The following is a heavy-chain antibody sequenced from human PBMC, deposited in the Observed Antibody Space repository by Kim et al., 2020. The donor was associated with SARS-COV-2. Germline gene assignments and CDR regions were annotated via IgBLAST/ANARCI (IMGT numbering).Heavy chain of an antibody. CDR1: GFTFSSYA. CDR3: AKDPGGLIVVVVAARGGLHAFDI. V-gene: IGHV3-23*01. CDR2: ISGSGGST. D-gene: IGHD2-15*01. Sequence: GGSLRLSCAASGFTFSSYAMSWVRQAPGKGLEWVSAISGSGGSTYYADSVKGRFTISRDNSKNTLYLQMNSLRAEDTAVYYCAKDPGGLIVVVVAARGGLHAFDIWGQGTMVTVSS. J-gene: IGHJ3*02.